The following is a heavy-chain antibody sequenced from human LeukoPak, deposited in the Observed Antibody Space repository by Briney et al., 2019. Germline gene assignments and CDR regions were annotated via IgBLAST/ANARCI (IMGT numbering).Heavy chain of an antibody. J-gene: IGHJ4*02. CDR1: GLTFSSHW. D-gene: IGHD1-14*01. CDR3: ATQQGGNRAY. Sequence: PGGSLRLSCAASGLTFSSHWMHWVRQAPGKGLVWVSRITNDGSSTTYADSVKGRFTISRDNAKNMLYLRVNSLRAEDTAVYYCATQQGGNRAYWGQGTLVTVSS. CDR2: ITNDGSST. V-gene: IGHV3-74*01.